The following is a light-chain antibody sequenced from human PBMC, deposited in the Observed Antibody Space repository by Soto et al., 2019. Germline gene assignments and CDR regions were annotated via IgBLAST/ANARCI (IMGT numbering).Light chain of an antibody. J-gene: IGKJ2*01. CDR1: QSVFNNN. CDR2: GAS. Sequence: EIVLTQSPGTLSLSPGERATLSCRASQSVFNNNLAGYQQKPGQAPRLLLFGASSRATGIPDRFSGSGSGTDFTLTISRLEPEDFAIYHCQQYGGSPRTFGQGTKLEIK. V-gene: IGKV3-20*01. CDR3: QQYGGSPRT.